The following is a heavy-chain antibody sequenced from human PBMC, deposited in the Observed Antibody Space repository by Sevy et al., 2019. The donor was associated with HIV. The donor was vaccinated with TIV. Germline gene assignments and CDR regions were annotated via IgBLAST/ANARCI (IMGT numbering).Heavy chain of an antibody. V-gene: IGHV3-7*03. CDR2: IKRDGSEK. CDR3: ARDCSSATCLWGLDV. Sequence: GGSLRLSCEASGFTFSNYEMNWVRQAPGKGLEWVANIKRDGSEKYYVASVKGRFTISRDNAKTSLYLQMNSLRAEDTAVYYCARDCSSATCLWGLDVWGQGTTVTVSS. J-gene: IGHJ6*02. D-gene: IGHD2-2*01. CDR1: GFTFSNYE.